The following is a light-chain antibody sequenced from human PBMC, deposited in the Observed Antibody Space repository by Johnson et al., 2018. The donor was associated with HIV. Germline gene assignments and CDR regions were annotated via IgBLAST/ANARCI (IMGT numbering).Light chain of an antibody. CDR3: GTWDSSLNAYV. Sequence: QSVLTQPPSVSAAPGQKVTISCSGSSSNIGNNYVSWYQQLPGTAPKLLIYENNKRPSGIPDRFSASKSGTSATLGITGLQTGDEADYYCGTWDSSLNAYVFGTGTKRTVL. J-gene: IGLJ1*01. V-gene: IGLV1-51*02. CDR2: ENN. CDR1: SSNIGNNY.